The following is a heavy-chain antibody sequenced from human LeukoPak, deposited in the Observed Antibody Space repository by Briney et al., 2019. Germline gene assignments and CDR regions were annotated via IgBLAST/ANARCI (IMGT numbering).Heavy chain of an antibody. D-gene: IGHD2-15*01. CDR2: ISYDGSNK. CDR3: ARGPLSGNPYWYFDL. V-gene: IGHV3-30-3*01. CDR1: GFTFSTYT. J-gene: IGHJ2*01. Sequence: GGSLRLSCEVSGFTFSTYTIHWVRQAPGQGLGGGAVISYDGSNKYYADSVKGRFTISRDNSKNTLYLQMNSLRAEDTAVYSCARGPLSGNPYWYFDLWGRGTLVTVSS.